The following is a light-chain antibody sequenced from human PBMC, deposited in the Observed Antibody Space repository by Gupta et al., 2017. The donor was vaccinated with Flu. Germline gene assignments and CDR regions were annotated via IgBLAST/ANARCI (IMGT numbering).Light chain of an antibody. CDR3: HQYENRHQALFA. Sequence: DIQMTQSPSSLSASVGDRVTITCQASQDISNYLNWYQQKPGKAPKLLIYDASNLETGGTSRYSGSGFGMDCTVTISSLNPEESEEYYCHQYENRHQALFAFGGGTKVEIK. J-gene: IGKJ4*01. CDR1: QDISNY. V-gene: IGKV1-33*01. CDR2: DAS.